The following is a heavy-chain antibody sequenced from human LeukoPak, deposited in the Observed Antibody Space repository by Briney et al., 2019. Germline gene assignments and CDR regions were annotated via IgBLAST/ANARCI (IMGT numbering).Heavy chain of an antibody. J-gene: IGHJ5*02. Sequence: SETLSLTCTVSGGSISNSYWSWIRQPPGKGLEWIGYIYYSGSTYYNPSLKSRVTISVDTSKNQFSLKLSSVTAADTAVYYCARCGGDYGDYNWFDPWGQGTLVTVSS. CDR3: ARCGGDYGDYNWFDP. D-gene: IGHD4-17*01. CDR2: IYYSGST. CDR1: GGSISNSY. V-gene: IGHV4-59*12.